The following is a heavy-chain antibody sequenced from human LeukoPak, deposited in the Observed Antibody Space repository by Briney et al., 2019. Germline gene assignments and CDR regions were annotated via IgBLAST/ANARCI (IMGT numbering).Heavy chain of an antibody. CDR3: ARENPRSSSLDF. CDR2: FYYSEST. D-gene: IGHD6-13*01. V-gene: IGHV4-31*03. Sequence: SETLSLTCTVSGASISSGGYYWSWIRQHPGRGLEWIGYFYYSESTKYNPSLKTRVIILVDTSKNQFSLKLNSVTAADTAVYYCARENPRSSSLDFWGQGTLVTVSS. CDR1: GASISSGGYY. J-gene: IGHJ4*02.